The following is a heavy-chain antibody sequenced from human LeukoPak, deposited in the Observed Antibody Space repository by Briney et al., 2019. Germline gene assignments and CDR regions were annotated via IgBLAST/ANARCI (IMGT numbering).Heavy chain of an antibody. V-gene: IGHV3-48*01. CDR2: ITSSSSTL. CDR3: AKDTSMVTGYYFDY. Sequence: GGSLRLSCAASGFRFSSYSMNWVRQAPGKGLGWVSYITSSSSTLYYADSVKGRFTISRDNAKNSLYLQMNSLRAEDTAVYYCAKDTSMVTGYYFDYWGQGTLVTVSS. CDR1: GFRFSSYS. D-gene: IGHD5-18*01. J-gene: IGHJ4*02.